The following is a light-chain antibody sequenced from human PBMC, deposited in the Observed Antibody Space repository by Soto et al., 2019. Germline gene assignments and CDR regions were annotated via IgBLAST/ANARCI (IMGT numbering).Light chain of an antibody. CDR3: SSYTSRSFLP. CDR2: DVS. V-gene: IGLV2-14*01. J-gene: IGLJ1*01. Sequence: QSVLTQPASVSGSPGQSITISCTGTSSDVGGYNYVSWYQQHPGKAPKLMIYDVSNRPSGVSNRFSGSKSGNTASLTISGLQAEDEADYYCSSYTSRSFLPFGTGTKVTVL. CDR1: SSDVGGYNY.